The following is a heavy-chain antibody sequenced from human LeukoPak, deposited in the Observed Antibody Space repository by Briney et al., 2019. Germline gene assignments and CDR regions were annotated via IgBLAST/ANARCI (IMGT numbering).Heavy chain of an antibody. CDR3: ARSAYYYDSSGPKDAFDI. Sequence: SETLSLTCTVSGGSISSCYWSWIRQPAGKGLEWIGRIYTSGSTNYNPSLKSRVTMSVDTSKNQFSLKLSSVTAADTAVYYCARSAYYYDSSGPKDAFDIWGQGTMVTVSS. V-gene: IGHV4-4*07. J-gene: IGHJ3*02. D-gene: IGHD3-22*01. CDR2: IYTSGST. CDR1: GGSISSCY.